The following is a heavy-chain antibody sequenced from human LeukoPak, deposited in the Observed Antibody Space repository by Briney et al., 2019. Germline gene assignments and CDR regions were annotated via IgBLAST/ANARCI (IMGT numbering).Heavy chain of an antibody. CDR1: GFTFDDYA. CDR2: ITWNSGSR. J-gene: IGHJ4*02. V-gene: IGHV3-9*01. Sequence: GGSLTLSCAASGFTFDDYAMHWVRQAPGKGLEWVSGITWNSGSRDYADSVKGRFTISRDNARNSLDLQMNSLRAEDTAFYYRAKDTGSSSWNYFDYWGQGTLVTVSS. D-gene: IGHD6-13*01. CDR3: AKDTGSSSWNYFDY.